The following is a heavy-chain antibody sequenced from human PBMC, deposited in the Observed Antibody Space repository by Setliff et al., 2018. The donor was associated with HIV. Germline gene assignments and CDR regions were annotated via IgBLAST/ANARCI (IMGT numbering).Heavy chain of an antibody. CDR1: GGSITRGSYY. CDR2: IFYSGHT. Sequence: SETLSLTCTVSGGSITRGSYYWAWIRQPPGKGLEWIGNIFYSGHTFYNPSLKSRVTISVDTSKNLFSLKLSSVTAADTAVYYCARGRTIYGGSPYLFDYWGQGTLVTVSS. V-gene: IGHV4-39*07. CDR3: ARGRTIYGGSPYLFDY. J-gene: IGHJ4*02. D-gene: IGHD2-15*01.